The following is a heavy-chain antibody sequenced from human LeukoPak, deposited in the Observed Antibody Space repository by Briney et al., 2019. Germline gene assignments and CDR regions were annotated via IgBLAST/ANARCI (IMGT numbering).Heavy chain of an antibody. Sequence: GGSLRLSCAASGFTFSSYSMNWVRQAPGKGLEWVSSISSSGSHMYYADSVKGRFTISRDNAKNALYLQMNSLRAEDTAVYYCARLTFGGVIGFDYWGQGTLVTVSS. J-gene: IGHJ4*02. V-gene: IGHV3-21*01. D-gene: IGHD3-16*02. CDR1: GFTFSSYS. CDR2: ISSSGSHM. CDR3: ARLTFGGVIGFDY.